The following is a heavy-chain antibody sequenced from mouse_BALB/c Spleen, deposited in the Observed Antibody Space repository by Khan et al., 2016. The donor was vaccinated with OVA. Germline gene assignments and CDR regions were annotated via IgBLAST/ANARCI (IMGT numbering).Heavy chain of an antibody. D-gene: IGHD1-2*01. CDR3: ARRNYFGYTFAY. J-gene: IGHJ3*01. CDR1: GYTFTDYY. Sequence: VELVESGAELARPGASVKLSCKASGYTFTDYYINWVKQRTGQGLEWIGEISPGSGDTYYNEKFKGKATLTADKSSSTVYMQLSSLTAEDSAVYFCARRNYFGYTFAYWGQGTLVTVSA. CDR2: ISPGSGDT. V-gene: IGHV1-77*01.